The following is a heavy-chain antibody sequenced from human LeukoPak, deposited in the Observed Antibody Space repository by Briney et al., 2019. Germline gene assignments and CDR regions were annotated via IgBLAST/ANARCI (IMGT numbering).Heavy chain of an antibody. CDR2: IYYSGST. D-gene: IGHD3-10*01. J-gene: IGHJ4*02. V-gene: IGHV4-59*01. CDR1: GGSISSYY. Sequence: PSETLSLTCTVSGGSISSYYWSWIRQPPRKGLEWIGYIYYSGSTNYNPSLKSRVTISVDTSKNQFSLKLSSVTAADTAVYYCARDQGRGRYFDYWGQGTLVTVSS. CDR3: ARDQGRGRYFDY.